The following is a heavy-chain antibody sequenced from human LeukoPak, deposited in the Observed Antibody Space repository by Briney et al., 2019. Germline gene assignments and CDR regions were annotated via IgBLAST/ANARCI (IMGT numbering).Heavy chain of an antibody. CDR1: GGSISSGGYS. V-gene: IGHV4-30-2*01. J-gene: IGHJ3*02. D-gene: IGHD3-22*01. CDR3: ARVDGSGRDDAFDI. CDR2: IYHSGST. Sequence: SQPLSLTCAVSGGSISSGGYSWSWIRQPPGKGLEWIGYIYHSGSTYYNPSLKSRVTISVDRSKNQFSLKLSSVTAADTAVYYCARVDGSGRDDAFDIWGQGTMVTVSS.